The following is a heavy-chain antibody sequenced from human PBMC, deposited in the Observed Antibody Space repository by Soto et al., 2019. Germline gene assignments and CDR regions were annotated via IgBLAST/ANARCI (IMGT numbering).Heavy chain of an antibody. CDR3: AKGHDYIWGSYRGPHYFDY. D-gene: IGHD3-16*02. CDR2: ISGSGGST. V-gene: IGHV3-23*01. Sequence: GSLRLSCAASGFTFSSYAMSWVRQAPGKGLEWVSAISGSGGSTYYADSVKGRFTISRDNSKNTLYLQMNSLRAEDTAVYYCAKGHDYIWGSYRGPHYFDYWGQGTLVTVS. CDR1: GFTFSSYA. J-gene: IGHJ4*02.